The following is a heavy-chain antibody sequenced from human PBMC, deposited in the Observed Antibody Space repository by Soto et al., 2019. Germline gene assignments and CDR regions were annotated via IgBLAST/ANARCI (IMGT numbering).Heavy chain of an antibody. J-gene: IGHJ4*02. CDR3: VRDSGIEAATVFDY. CDR1: GYTFTSYG. V-gene: IGHV1-18*01. D-gene: IGHD3-10*01. CDR2: ISAYNGKT. Sequence: QVQLMQSGAEVKKPGASVKVSCKTSGYTFTSYGISWVRKAPGQGLEWMGWISAYNGKTYYAQKVQGRATMTTDTSTTTAHMELTSLRSDDTAVYFCVRDSGIEAATVFDYWGRGTLVTVSS.